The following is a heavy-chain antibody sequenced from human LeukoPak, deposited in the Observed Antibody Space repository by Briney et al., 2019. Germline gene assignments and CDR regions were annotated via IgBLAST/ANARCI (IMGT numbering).Heavy chain of an antibody. D-gene: IGHD3-16*01. Sequence: SETLSLTCAVSGGSISSNNWWIWVRQSPEKGLEYIGYIYYTGTTNYNPSLKSRVTISVDTSKNQFSLKLSSVTTADTAVYYCARDRGRTYGPWDFWGQGTLVTVSS. CDR1: GGSISSNNW. V-gene: IGHV4-4*02. CDR2: IYYTGTT. J-gene: IGHJ4*02. CDR3: ARDRGRTYGPWDF.